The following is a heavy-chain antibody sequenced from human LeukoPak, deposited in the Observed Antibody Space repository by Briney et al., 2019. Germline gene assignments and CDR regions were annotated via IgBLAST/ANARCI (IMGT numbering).Heavy chain of an antibody. V-gene: IGHV1-18*01. J-gene: IGHJ4*02. CDR3: ARSSSGWSVDF. CDR1: GYTFIHYG. D-gene: IGHD6-19*01. CDR2: INGNEGGT. Sequence: GASVKVSCKASGYTFIHYGVSWVRQAPGQGLEWMGWINGNEGGTLYAENLQGRVTLTTDTSTSTLYMELRTLRSDDTAVYYCARSSSGWSVDFWGQGTLVTVSS.